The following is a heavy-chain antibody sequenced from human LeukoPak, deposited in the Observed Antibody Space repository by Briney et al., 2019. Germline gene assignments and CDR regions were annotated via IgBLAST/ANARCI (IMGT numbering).Heavy chain of an antibody. V-gene: IGHV3-53*01. J-gene: IGHJ4*02. Sequence: GGSLRLPCAASGFTVSSNYMSWVRQAPGKGLEWVSVIYSGGSTYYADCVKGRFTNTRDNSKYTLNMQMNSLGAEVSAVYYCARDRSGSFDYWGQGTLVTVSS. D-gene: IGHD5-12*01. CDR2: IYSGGST. CDR3: ARDRSGSFDY. CDR1: GFTVSSNY.